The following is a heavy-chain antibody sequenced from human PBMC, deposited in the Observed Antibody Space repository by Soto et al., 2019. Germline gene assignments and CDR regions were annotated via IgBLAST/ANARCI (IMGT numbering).Heavy chain of an antibody. CDR1: GGSISSYY. Sequence: QVQLQESGPGLVKPSETLSLTCTVSGGSISSYYWSWIRQPPGKGLEWIGYIYYSGSTNYNPSLKSRVTLSVETSKTQFSLKLSSVTAADTAVYYCARFPRGYSYGHFDYWGQGTLVTVSS. J-gene: IGHJ4*02. D-gene: IGHD5-18*01. V-gene: IGHV4-59*01. CDR2: IYYSGST. CDR3: ARFPRGYSYGHFDY.